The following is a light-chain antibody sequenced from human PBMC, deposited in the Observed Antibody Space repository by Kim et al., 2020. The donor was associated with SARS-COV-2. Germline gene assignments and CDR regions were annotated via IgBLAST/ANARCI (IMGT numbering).Light chain of an antibody. CDR1: QNINRY. Sequence: EIVLTQSPATLSLSPGERATLSCRASQNINRYLGWYQQKPGQAPRLLIYDTSNRATGIPARFSGSGSGTDFILTISSLEPGDFAVYYCQQRSNWPITFGQGTRLEIK. J-gene: IGKJ5*01. V-gene: IGKV3-11*01. CDR3: QQRSNWPIT. CDR2: DTS.